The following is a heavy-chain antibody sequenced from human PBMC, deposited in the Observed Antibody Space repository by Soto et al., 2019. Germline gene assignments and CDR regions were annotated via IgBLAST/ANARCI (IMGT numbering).Heavy chain of an antibody. CDR1: GFTFSSYA. CDR3: AKGVYSYGSYYYYGMDV. D-gene: IGHD5-18*01. J-gene: IGHJ6*02. V-gene: IGHV3-23*01. CDR2: ISGSGGST. Sequence: PGGSLRLSCAASGFTFSSYAMSWVRQAPGKGLEWVSAISGSGGSTYYADSVKGRFTISRDNSKNTLYLQMNSLRAEDTAVYYCAKGVYSYGSYYYYGMDVWGQGTTVTVYS.